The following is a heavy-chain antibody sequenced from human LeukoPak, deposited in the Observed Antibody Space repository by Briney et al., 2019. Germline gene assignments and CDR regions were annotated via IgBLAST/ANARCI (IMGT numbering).Heavy chain of an antibody. CDR2: INHSGST. CDR1: GGSFSGYY. D-gene: IGHD3-3*01. V-gene: IGHV4-34*01. Sequence: SETLSLTCAVYGGSFSGYYWSWIRQPPGKGLEWIGEINHSGSTNYNPSLKSRVTISVDTSKNQFSLKLSSVTAADTAVYYCARGYDLWTYYYYYMDVWGKGTTVTVSS. J-gene: IGHJ6*03. CDR3: ARGYDLWTYYYYYMDV.